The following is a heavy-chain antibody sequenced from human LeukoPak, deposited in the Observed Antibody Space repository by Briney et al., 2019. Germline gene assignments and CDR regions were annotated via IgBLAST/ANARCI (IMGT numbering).Heavy chain of an antibody. D-gene: IGHD3-22*01. Sequence: SETLSLTCAVYGGSFSGYYWSWIRQPPGKGLEWIGEINHSGSTNYNPSLKSRVTISIDTSNNQFYLKLSSLTAADTAVYYCARRDDSSGYHKIFDYWGQGTLVTVSS. CDR3: ARRDDSSGYHKIFDY. J-gene: IGHJ4*02. V-gene: IGHV4-34*01. CDR2: INHSGST. CDR1: GGSFSGYY.